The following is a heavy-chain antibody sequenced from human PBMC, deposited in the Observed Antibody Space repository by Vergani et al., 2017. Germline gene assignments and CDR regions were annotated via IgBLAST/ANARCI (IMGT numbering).Heavy chain of an antibody. D-gene: IGHD4-17*01. CDR3: ARDRYGDYAFDI. J-gene: IGHJ3*02. V-gene: IGHV3-21*01. Sequence: EVQLVESGGGLVKPGGSLRLSCAASGFTFSSYSMNWVRQAPGKGLEWVSSIRSSSSYIYHADSVKGRFTISRDNAKNPLYLQMNSLRAEDTAVYYCARDRYGDYAFDIWGQGTMVTVSS. CDR2: IRSSSSYI. CDR1: GFTFSSYS.